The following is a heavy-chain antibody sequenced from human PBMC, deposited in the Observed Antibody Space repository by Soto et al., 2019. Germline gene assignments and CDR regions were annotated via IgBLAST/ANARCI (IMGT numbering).Heavy chain of an antibody. V-gene: IGHV4-59*01. CDR1: SGSINSYS. CDR2: ISYSGST. J-gene: IGHJ4*02. D-gene: IGHD3-9*01. Sequence: QVQLQESGPGLVKASETLSLTCTVSSGSINSYSWSWIRQPPGKGLEWIGYISYSGSTNYNPSLKSRVTISVDTSKNQFSLKLSSVTAADTAVYYCARRGYDIGGAYYFDYWGQGTLVTVSS. CDR3: ARRGYDIGGAYYFDY.